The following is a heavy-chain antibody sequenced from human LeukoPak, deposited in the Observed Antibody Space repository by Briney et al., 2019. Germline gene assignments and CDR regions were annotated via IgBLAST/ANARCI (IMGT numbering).Heavy chain of an antibody. CDR2: IGSAGDT. J-gene: IGHJ4*02. Sequence: PGGSLRLSCAASGFTFSNYDMHWVRQATGKGLEWASTIGSAGDTYYPGSVKGRFTISRENAKNSLYLQMNSLRAGDTAVYYCARATSGLDYWGQGTLVTVSS. CDR3: ARATSGLDY. D-gene: IGHD5-12*01. CDR1: GFTFSNYD. V-gene: IGHV3-13*01.